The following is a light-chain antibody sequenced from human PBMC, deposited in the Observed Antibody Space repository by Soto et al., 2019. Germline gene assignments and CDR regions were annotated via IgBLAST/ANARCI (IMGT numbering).Light chain of an antibody. V-gene: IGKV3-20*01. CDR1: QSVSSSY. CDR2: GAS. J-gene: IGKJ5*01. CDR3: QQYDSSHPVT. Sequence: EIVLTQSPGTLSLSPGERATLSCRASQSVSSSYLAWYHQKPGQAPRLLIYGASSRATGIPDRFSGSGSGTVFTLTISRLEPEDFAVYYCQQYDSSHPVTFGQGTRLEIK.